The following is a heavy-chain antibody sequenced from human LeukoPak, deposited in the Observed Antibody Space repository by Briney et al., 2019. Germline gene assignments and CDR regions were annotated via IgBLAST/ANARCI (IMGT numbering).Heavy chain of an antibody. CDR2: IYYSGST. Sequence: SETLSLTCTVSGGSISSSSYYWGWIRQPPGKGLEWIGSIYYSGSTYYNPSLKSRVTISVDTSKNQFSLKLSSVTAADTAVYYCARLRRLVENYGDYYYYGMDAWGQGTTVTVSS. CDR3: ARLRRLVENYGDYYYYGMDA. J-gene: IGHJ6*02. D-gene: IGHD4-17*01. CDR1: GGSISSSSYY. V-gene: IGHV4-39*01.